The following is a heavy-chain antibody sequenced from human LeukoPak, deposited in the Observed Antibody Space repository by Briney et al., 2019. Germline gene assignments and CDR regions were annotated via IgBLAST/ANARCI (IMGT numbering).Heavy chain of an antibody. J-gene: IGHJ6*02. V-gene: IGHV1-8*01. CDR1: GYTFTNYD. Sequence: ASVKVSCKASGYTFTNYDINWVRQAPGQGLEWRGWMNPNSGNTGYAQRFQGRFTLTRETFISTAYMELSSLRSDDTAVYYCVRAMAPLDTFNYQYAMDVWGQGTMVTVSS. CDR3: VRAMAPLDTFNYQYAMDV. D-gene: IGHD5-24*01. CDR2: MNPNSGNT.